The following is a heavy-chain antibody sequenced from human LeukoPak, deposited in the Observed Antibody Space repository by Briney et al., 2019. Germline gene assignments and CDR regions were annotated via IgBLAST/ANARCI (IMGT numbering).Heavy chain of an antibody. J-gene: IGHJ4*02. CDR1: GFTFSSYS. D-gene: IGHD3-10*01. V-gene: IGHV3-48*04. CDR3: AKDSYYGSGSYYYYFDY. CDR2: INSSSSTI. Sequence: PGGSLRLSCAASGFTFSSYSMNWVRQAPGKGLEWVSYINSSSSTIYYADSVKGRFTISRDNAKNSLYLQMNSLRAEDTAVYYCAKDSYYGSGSYYYYFDYWGQGTLVTVSS.